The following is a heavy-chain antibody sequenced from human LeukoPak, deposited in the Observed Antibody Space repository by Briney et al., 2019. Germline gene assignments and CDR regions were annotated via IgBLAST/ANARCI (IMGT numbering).Heavy chain of an antibody. V-gene: IGHV1-2*06. Sequence: GASVKVSCKASGYTFTGYYMHWVRQAPGQGLEWMARINPNSGGTNYAQKFQGRVIMTRDTSISTAYMELSRLRSDDTAVYYCARVQLWARFDPWGQGTLVTVSS. CDR2: INPNSGGT. CDR3: ARVQLWARFDP. D-gene: IGHD5-18*01. J-gene: IGHJ5*02. CDR1: GYTFTGYY.